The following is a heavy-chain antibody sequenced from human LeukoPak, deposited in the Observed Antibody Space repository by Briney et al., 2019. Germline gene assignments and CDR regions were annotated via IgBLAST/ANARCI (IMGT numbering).Heavy chain of an antibody. D-gene: IGHD2-21*01. CDR3: ARIETALNGDYYYYMDV. J-gene: IGHJ6*03. CDR1: GYSFTSYW. Sequence: GESLKISCKGSGYSFTSYWIGWVRQMPGKGLEWMGIIYPGDSDTRYSPSFQGQVTISADKSISTAYLQWSSLKASDTAVYYCARIETALNGDYYYYMDVWGKGTQVTVSS. CDR2: IYPGDSDT. V-gene: IGHV5-51*01.